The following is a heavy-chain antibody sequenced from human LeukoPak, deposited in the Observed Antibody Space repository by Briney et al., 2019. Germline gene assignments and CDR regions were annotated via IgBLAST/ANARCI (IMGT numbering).Heavy chain of an antibody. CDR2: IGISSSYI. CDR1: GFTLSSYS. V-gene: IGHV3-21*01. J-gene: IGHJ4*02. Sequence: GGSLRLSCAVSGFTLSSYSMNWVRQAPGKGLEWVSSIGISSSYIFYADSLEGRFTISRGNAKNSLYLQMNSLRAEDTAVYYCARAPSGGFREGFDYWGQGTLVTVSS. D-gene: IGHD3-10*01. CDR3: ARAPSGGFREGFDY.